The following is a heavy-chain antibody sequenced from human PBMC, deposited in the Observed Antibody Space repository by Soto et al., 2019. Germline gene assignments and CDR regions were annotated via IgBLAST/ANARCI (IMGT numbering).Heavy chain of an antibody. V-gene: IGHV4-31*11. Sequence: SETLSLTCAVSGGSISSGGYSWSWIRQHPGKGLEWIGYIYYSGSTYYNPSLKSRVTISVDTSKNQFSLKLSSVTAADTAVYYCARAPITMIVVVAVLDYGMDVWGQGTTVTVSS. CDR1: GGSISSGGYS. CDR3: ARAPITMIVVVAVLDYGMDV. D-gene: IGHD3-22*01. J-gene: IGHJ6*02. CDR2: IYYSGST.